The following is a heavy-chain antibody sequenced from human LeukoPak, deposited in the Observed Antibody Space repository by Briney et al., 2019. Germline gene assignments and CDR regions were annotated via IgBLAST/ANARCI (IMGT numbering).Heavy chain of an antibody. V-gene: IGHV5-10-1*04. Sequence: GESLKISCKGSGYSYTNYWISWVRQMPGKGLEWMGRIDPSDSYINHSPSFQGQVTISADKSISTAYVQWSSLKASDTAMYYCARRPRYCTGGVCSYFDYWGQGTLVTVSS. CDR3: ARRPRYCTGGVCSYFDY. D-gene: IGHD2-8*02. CDR2: IDPSDSYI. J-gene: IGHJ4*02. CDR1: GYSYTNYW.